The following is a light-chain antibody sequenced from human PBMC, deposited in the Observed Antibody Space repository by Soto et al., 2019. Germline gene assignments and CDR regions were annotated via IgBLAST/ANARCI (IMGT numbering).Light chain of an antibody. Sequence: DIQMTQSPSSLSASEGDRVTITCRASQTVSTNLNWYQRKPGKAPSLLIYGSYNLQTGVPSRFSGSGSETDFTLTISSLQPEDFGTYYCQQDNMTPFTFGPGTKVDIK. J-gene: IGKJ3*01. CDR2: GSY. CDR3: QQDNMTPFT. CDR1: QTVSTN. V-gene: IGKV1-39*01.